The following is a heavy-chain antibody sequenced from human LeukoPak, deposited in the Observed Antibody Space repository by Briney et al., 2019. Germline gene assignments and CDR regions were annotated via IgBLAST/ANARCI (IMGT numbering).Heavy chain of an antibody. CDR3: VASKWSGAADF. V-gene: IGHV3-23*01. CDR2: ISDSGNT. D-gene: IGHD3-3*01. Sequence: PGGSLRLSCAASGFTLSSYAMSWVRQAPGKVLEWVSAISDSGNTYHADSVKGRFTITRDNARKMAHLEMYSLRVEDTAVYYCVASKWSGAADFWGQGTLVTVSS. CDR1: GFTLSSYA. J-gene: IGHJ4*02.